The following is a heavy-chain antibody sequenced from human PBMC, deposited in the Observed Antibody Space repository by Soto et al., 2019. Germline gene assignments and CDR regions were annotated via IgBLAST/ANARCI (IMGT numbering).Heavy chain of an antibody. V-gene: IGHV1-18*01. Sequence: QVQLVQSGAEVKKPGASVKVSCKASGYTFTSYGINWERQSPGQGLGWMGWISAYNGNTNYAQKLQGRVTMTTDTSTSTAYMELRSLRSDDTAVYYCARVRYSSTAGRFDYWGQVTLVTVSS. CDR3: ARVRYSSTAGRFDY. J-gene: IGHJ4*02. D-gene: IGHD6-13*01. CDR2: ISAYNGNT. CDR1: GYTFTSYG.